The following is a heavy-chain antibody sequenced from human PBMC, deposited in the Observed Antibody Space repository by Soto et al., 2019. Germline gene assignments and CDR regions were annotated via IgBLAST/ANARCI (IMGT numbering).Heavy chain of an antibody. CDR2: IWFDGSKN. CDR3: ATRNLGYCSGGNCYRLDY. Sequence: PGGSLRLSCAASGFSFSNYDIHWVRQAPGKGLEWVAVIWFDGSKNYYADSVKGRFTMSRDNPKNTLYLQMNSLRVEDTAVYYCATRNLGYCSGGNCYRLDYWGQGTLVTVSS. CDR1: GFSFSNYD. J-gene: IGHJ4*02. D-gene: IGHD2-15*01. V-gene: IGHV3-33*01.